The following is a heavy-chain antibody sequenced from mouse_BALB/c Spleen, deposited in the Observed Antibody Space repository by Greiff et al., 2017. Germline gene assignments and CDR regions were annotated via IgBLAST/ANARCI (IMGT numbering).Heavy chain of an antibody. D-gene: IGHD2-4*01. V-gene: IGHV5-6-3*01. CDR2: INSNGGST. CDR1: GFTFSSYG. Sequence: EVKLMESGGGLVQPGGSLKLSCAASGFTFSSYGMSWVRQTPDKRLELVATINSNGGSTYYPDSVKGRFTISRDNAKNTLYLQMSSLKSEDTAMYYCARDDYGGAWFAYWGQGTLVTVSA. J-gene: IGHJ3*01. CDR3: ARDDYGGAWFAY.